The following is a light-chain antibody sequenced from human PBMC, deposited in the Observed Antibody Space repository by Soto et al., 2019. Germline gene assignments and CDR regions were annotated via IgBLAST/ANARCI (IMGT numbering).Light chain of an antibody. V-gene: IGKV1-5*01. CDR1: QSISSW. J-gene: IGKJ5*01. Sequence: DIQMTQSPSTLSASIGDRVTITCRASQSISSWLAWYQQEPGKAPKLLFYDASSLRSGVPSRFSGSGSGTEFTLTISSLQPDDFATYYCQHYNPYSSVTFGQGTRLEIK. CDR2: DAS. CDR3: QHYNPYSSVT.